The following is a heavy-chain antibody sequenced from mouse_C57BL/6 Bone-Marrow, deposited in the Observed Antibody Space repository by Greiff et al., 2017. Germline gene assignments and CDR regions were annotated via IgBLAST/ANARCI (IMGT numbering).Heavy chain of an antibody. Sequence: EVQLQESGPGLVKPSQSLSLTCSVTGYSITSGYYWNWIRQFPGNKLEWMGYISYDGSNNYNPSLKNRISITRDTSKNQFFLKLNSVTTEDTATYYCARERDFYYYFVWGTGTTVTVSS. CDR3: ARERDFYYYFV. CDR1: GYSITSGYY. J-gene: IGHJ1*03. V-gene: IGHV3-6*01. CDR2: ISYDGSN. D-gene: IGHD1-1*02.